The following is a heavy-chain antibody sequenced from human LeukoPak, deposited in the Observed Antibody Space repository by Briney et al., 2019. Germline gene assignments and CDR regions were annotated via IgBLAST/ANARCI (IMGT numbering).Heavy chain of an antibody. CDR2: ISWNSGSI. CDR1: GFTFDDYA. CDR3: AAIGRRGYNWTGVDD. D-gene: IGHD5-24*01. J-gene: IGHJ4*02. V-gene: IGHV3-9*01. Sequence: PGRSLRLSYAASGFTFDDYAMHWVRQAPGKGLEWVSGISWNSGSIGYADSVKGRFTISRDNAKNSLYLQMNSLRAEDTALYYCAAIGRRGYNWTGVDDWGQGTLVTVSS.